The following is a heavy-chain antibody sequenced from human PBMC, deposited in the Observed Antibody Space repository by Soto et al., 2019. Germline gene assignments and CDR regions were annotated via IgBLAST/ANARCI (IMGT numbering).Heavy chain of an antibody. CDR3: AKSLPSQDNSGWHVWYWYFDL. Sequence: EVQLLESGGGLVQPGGSLRLSCAASGFTFNNYAMSWVRQAPGKGLEWVSSISGSAGNTYYADSVKGRFTISRDNSKNTLFLQINSLRAEYTAVYYCAKSLPSQDNSGWHVWYWYFDLWGRGTLVTVSS. CDR1: GFTFNNYA. D-gene: IGHD6-19*01. CDR2: ISGSAGNT. J-gene: IGHJ2*01. V-gene: IGHV3-23*01.